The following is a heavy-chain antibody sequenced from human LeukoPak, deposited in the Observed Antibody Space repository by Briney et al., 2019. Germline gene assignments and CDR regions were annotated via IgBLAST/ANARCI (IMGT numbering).Heavy chain of an antibody. Sequence: GGSLRLSCAASGFTFSSYDMHWVRQATGKGLEWVPAIGTAGDTYYPGSVKGRFTISRENAKNSLYLQMNSLRAGDTAVYYCARAGPPGYYGMDVWGQGTTVTVSS. J-gene: IGHJ6*02. D-gene: IGHD3-10*01. CDR2: IGTAGDT. V-gene: IGHV3-13*01. CDR3: ARAGPPGYYGMDV. CDR1: GFTFSSYD.